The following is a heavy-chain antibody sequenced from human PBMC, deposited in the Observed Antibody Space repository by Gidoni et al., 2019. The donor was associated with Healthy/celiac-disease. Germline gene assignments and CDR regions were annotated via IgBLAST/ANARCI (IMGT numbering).Heavy chain of an antibody. CDR2: IPPNIVGT. CDR1: GYYFTGDQ. D-gene: IGHD3-10*01. CDR3: ARGFWFMRRASVRGVIGAFNI. Sequence: QVQMVQSGAEVKKQGAAVKVSCKDNGYYFTGDQKQRVRQAPGQGLEWMVRIPPNIVGTNYAPKFQGRVTMTRDPSICTAYIDLGSLRSYDTAVYYCARGFWFMRRASVRGVIGAFNIWGQGTMVTVSS. V-gene: IGHV1-2*02. J-gene: IGHJ3*02.